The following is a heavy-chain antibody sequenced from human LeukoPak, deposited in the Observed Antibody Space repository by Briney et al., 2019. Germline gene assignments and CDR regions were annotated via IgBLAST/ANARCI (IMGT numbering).Heavy chain of an antibody. V-gene: IGHV3-30*01. J-gene: IGHJ6*03. CDR2: ISYDGYNK. CDR1: GFTFSGYA. CDR3: ARGGMYDSYYFFYMDV. Sequence: PGTSLRLSCAASGFTFSGYAVHWVRQAPGKGLQWVAAISYDGYNKYYADSLKGRFTISRENSKNTLRLQMNSLRAEDTAVYYCARGGMYDSYYFFYMDVWGKGTTVTVSS. D-gene: IGHD3-22*01.